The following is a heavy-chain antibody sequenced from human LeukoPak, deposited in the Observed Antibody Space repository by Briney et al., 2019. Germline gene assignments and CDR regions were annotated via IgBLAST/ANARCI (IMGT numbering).Heavy chain of an antibody. V-gene: IGHV3-23*01. CDR1: GFTFSSYV. Sequence: GGSLRLSCAASGFTFSSYVMSWVRQTPGKGLEWVSAISGSGGTTYYADSVKGRLTISRDNSKNTLYLQMNSLRAEDTAVYYCAKDNPHCTSPNCYFDYWGQGTLVTVSS. J-gene: IGHJ4*02. CDR2: ISGSGGTT. D-gene: IGHD2-2*01. CDR3: AKDNPHCTSPNCYFDY.